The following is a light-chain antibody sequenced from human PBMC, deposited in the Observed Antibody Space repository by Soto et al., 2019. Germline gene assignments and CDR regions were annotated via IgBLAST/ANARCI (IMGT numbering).Light chain of an antibody. CDR2: WAS. CDR1: QMVLHNSNNKNF. V-gene: IGKV4-1*01. Sequence: DIVMTQSPDSLAVSLGERATINCRSSQMVLHNSNNKNFLAWYQQKPGQPPKLLIYWASTRESGVPDRFSGSGSGTDFTLTISRLQAEDVAIYYCQQYYGSPPMYTFGQGTKLEIK. CDR3: QQYYGSPPMYT. J-gene: IGKJ2*01.